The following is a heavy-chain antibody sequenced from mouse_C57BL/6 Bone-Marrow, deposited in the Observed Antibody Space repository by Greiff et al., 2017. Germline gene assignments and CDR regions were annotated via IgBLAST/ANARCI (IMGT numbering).Heavy chain of an antibody. CDR3: ARSHYYGSSPWYFDV. Sequence: VQLQQPGAELVKPGASVKMSCKASGYTFTSYWITWVKQRPGQGLEWIGDIYPGSGSTNYNEKFKSKATLTVDTSSSTAYMQLSSLTSEDSAVYYCARSHYYGSSPWYFDVWGTGTTVTVSS. CDR1: GYTFTSYW. J-gene: IGHJ1*03. V-gene: IGHV1-55*01. CDR2: IYPGSGST. D-gene: IGHD1-1*01.